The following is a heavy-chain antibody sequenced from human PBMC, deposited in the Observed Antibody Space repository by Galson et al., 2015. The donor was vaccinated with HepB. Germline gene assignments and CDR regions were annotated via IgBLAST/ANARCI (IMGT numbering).Heavy chain of an antibody. CDR2: ISYDGSNK. CDR1: GFTFSSYA. V-gene: IGHV3-30-3*01. J-gene: IGHJ4*02. Sequence: SLRLSCAASGFTFSSYAMHWVRQAPGKGLEWVAVISYDGSNKYYADSVKGRFTISRDNSKNTLYLQMNSLRAEDTAVYYCARDPSPGPPYQLLYPSFDYWGQGTLVTVSS. D-gene: IGHD2-2*02. CDR3: ARDPSPGPPYQLLYPSFDY.